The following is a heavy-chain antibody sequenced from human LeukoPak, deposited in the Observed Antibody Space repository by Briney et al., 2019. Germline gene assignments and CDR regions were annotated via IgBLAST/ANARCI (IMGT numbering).Heavy chain of an antibody. Sequence: SETLSLTCTVSGGSISNYYWSWIRQPPGKGLEWIGYIFYSGSTNYSPSLKSRVTISVDTSKNQFSLKLSSVTAADTAVYYCARHPSAVAGKTFDYWGQGTLVTVSS. CDR3: ARHPSAVAGKTFDY. CDR2: IFYSGST. CDR1: GGSISNYY. J-gene: IGHJ4*02. D-gene: IGHD6-19*01. V-gene: IGHV4-59*08.